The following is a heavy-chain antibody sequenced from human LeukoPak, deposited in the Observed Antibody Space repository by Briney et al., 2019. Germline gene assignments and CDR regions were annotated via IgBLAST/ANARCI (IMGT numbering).Heavy chain of an antibody. D-gene: IGHD5-12*01. J-gene: IGHJ1*01. CDR1: GFTLSSYA. V-gene: IGHV3-30*04. CDR2: VSNDESKK. Sequence: PGRSLRLSCAASGFTLSSYAMHWVRQAPGKGLEWVAVVSNDESKKYYTDSVQGRFTISRDNSKNTLYLQMNSLRAEDTAVYYCARSEIRALAYSGYDNTYFHHWGQGTLVTVSS. CDR3: ARSEIRALAYSGYDNTYFHH.